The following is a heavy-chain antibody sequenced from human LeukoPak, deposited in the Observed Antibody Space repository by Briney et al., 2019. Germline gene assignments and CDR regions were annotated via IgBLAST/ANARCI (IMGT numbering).Heavy chain of an antibody. J-gene: IGHJ4*02. CDR3: AKKGATTGDFDY. V-gene: IGHV3-23*01. CDR1: GFTFSSYA. CDR2: ISKSGDNT. D-gene: IGHD1-26*01. Sequence: GGSLGLSCAASGFTFSSYAMSWARQAPGKGLEWISGISKSGDNTQYADSVKGRFTISRDNSKNTLYLQMNSLRAEDTAVYYCAKKGATTGDFDYWGQGTLVTVSS.